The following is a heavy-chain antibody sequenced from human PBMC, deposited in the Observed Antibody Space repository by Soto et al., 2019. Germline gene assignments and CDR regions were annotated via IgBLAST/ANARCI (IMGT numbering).Heavy chain of an antibody. CDR1: GYTFTSYG. CDR3: AKIAAAGTRWFDP. J-gene: IGHJ5*02. Sequence: EASVKVSCKASGYTFTSYGISWVRQAPGQGLEWMGWISAYNGNTNYAQKLQGRVTMTTDTSTSTAYMELRSLRSDDTAVYYCAKIAAAGTRWFDPWGQGTLVTVSS. D-gene: IGHD6-13*01. CDR2: ISAYNGNT. V-gene: IGHV1-18*01.